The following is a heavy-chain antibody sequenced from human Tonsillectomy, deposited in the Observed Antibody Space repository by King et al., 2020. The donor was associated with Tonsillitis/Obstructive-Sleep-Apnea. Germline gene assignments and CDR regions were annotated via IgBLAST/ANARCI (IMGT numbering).Heavy chain of an antibody. V-gene: IGHV3-11*01. CDR2: ISRSAGTI. Sequence: VQLVESGGGLVKPGGSLRLSCAASGFTFSDYYMNWIRQAPGKGLEWVSFISRSAGTIKYADSVKGRFTISRDNAKNSLYLQMNSMRAEDTAVYYCARGEYGIPATRTWYYYMDVWGKGTAVTVS. D-gene: IGHD6-13*01. CDR1: GFTFSDYY. J-gene: IGHJ6*03. CDR3: ARGEYGIPATRTWYYYMDV.